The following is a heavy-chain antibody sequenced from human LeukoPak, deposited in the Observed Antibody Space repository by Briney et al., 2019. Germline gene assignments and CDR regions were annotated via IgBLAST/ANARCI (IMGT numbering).Heavy chain of an antibody. CDR3: AKSHHVTAIDY. CDR2: ISGSGGST. D-gene: IGHD2-21*02. Sequence: GGSLRLSCAASGFTFSHYGMTWVRQAPGRGLEWVSAISGSGGSTYYAGSVKGRFTISRDNSKNTLYLQMNSLRADDTAVYYCAKSHHVTAIDYWGQGTLVTVSS. CDR1: GFTFSHYG. V-gene: IGHV3-23*01. J-gene: IGHJ4*02.